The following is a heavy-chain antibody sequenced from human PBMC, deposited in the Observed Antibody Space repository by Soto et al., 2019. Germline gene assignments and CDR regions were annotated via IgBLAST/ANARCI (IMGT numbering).Heavy chain of an antibody. J-gene: IGHJ4*02. Sequence: SETLSLTCTVSGGSISNYYWNWIRQSPGKGLEWIGYIYSSGSTHYNPSLQNRVTISIDTSKNQVSLNVNSVTAADTAVYYCARDHPHSYGVYYFAYWGQGTPVTVSS. CDR1: GGSISNYY. D-gene: IGHD5-18*01. CDR3: ARDHPHSYGVYYFAY. V-gene: IGHV4-59*01. CDR2: IYSSGST.